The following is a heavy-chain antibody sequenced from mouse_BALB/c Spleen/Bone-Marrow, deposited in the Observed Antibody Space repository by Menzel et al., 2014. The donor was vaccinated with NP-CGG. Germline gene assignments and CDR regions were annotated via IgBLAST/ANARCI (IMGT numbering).Heavy chain of an antibody. D-gene: IGHD2-1*01. CDR3: ARSYGNYDAWFAH. CDR1: GYTFTDYN. Sequence: VQLKQSGPELVKPGASVKISCKASGYTFTDYNMHWVKQSHGKSLEWIGYIYLYNGGAGYNQKFKSKATLTVDNSSSTAYMELRSLTSDDSAVYYCARSYGNYDAWFAHWGQGTLVTVSA. J-gene: IGHJ3*01. CDR2: IYLYNGGA. V-gene: IGHV1S29*02.